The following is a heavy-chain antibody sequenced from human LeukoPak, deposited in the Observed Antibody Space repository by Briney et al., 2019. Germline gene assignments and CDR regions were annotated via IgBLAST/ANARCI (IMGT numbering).Heavy chain of an antibody. CDR1: GGSFSGYY. CDR2: INHSGST. D-gene: IGHD2-2*01. Sequence: SETLSLTCAVYGGSFSGYYWSWIRQPPGKGLEWIGEINHSGSTNYNLSLKSRVTISVDTSKNQFSLKLSSVTAADTAVYYCASVTNIVVVPAASSKGNYYMDVWGKGTTVTVSS. V-gene: IGHV4-34*01. J-gene: IGHJ6*03. CDR3: ASVTNIVVVPAASSKGNYYMDV.